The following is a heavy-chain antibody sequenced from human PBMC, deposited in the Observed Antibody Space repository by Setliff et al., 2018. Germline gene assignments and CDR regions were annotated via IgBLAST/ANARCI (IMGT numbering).Heavy chain of an antibody. Sequence: PSETLSLTCTVSGDSISSRRNYWGWFRQPAGKELEWIGQIYTSWSTNYNPSLKSRVTISLDTSKNQFSLSLTSVTAEDTAVYYCARGRLLYVGDSHYFDNWGREPWSPSPQ. CDR1: GDSISSRRNY. CDR3: ARGRLLYVGDSHYFDN. D-gene: IGHD2-8*01. J-gene: IGHJ4*02. V-gene: IGHV4-61*09. CDR2: IYTSWST.